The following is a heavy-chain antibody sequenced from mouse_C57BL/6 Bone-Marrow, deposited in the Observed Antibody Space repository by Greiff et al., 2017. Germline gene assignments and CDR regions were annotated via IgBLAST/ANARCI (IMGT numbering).Heavy chain of an antibody. V-gene: IGHV5-6*02. J-gene: IGHJ2*01. CDR1: GFTFSSYG. CDR3: ARRNWGTSYYFDY. CDR2: ISSGGSYT. D-gene: IGHD4-1*01. Sequence: EVTLVESGGDLVKPGGSLKLSCAASGFTFSSYGMSWVRQTPDKRLEWVATISSGGSYTYSPDSVKGRFTISRDNAKNTLYLQMSSLKSESTAMYDCARRNWGTSYYFDYWGQGTTLTVSS.